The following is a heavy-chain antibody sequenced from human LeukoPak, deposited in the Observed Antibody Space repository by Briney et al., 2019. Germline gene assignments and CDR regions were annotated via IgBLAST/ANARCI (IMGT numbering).Heavy chain of an antibody. CDR3: ARDLYSSRTNDAFVI. Sequence: SETLSLTCTVSGYSISRGFYWGWIRQPPGKGLEWIENIHYSGSTYYNPSLKSRVTISVDTAKNQFSLKLSSVTAADTAVYYCARDLYSSRTNDAFVIWGQGTMVTVSS. CDR1: GYSISRGFY. CDR2: IHYSGST. V-gene: IGHV4-38-2*02. J-gene: IGHJ3*02. D-gene: IGHD6-13*01.